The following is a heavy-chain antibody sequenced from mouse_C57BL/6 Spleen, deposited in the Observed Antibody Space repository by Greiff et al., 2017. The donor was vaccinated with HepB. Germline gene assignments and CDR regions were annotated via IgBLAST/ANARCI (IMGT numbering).Heavy chain of an antibody. D-gene: IGHD1-1*01. Sequence: EVKLVESGGGLVQPKGSLKLSCAASGFSFNTYAMNWVRQAPGKGLEWVARIRSKSNNYATYYADSVKDRFTISRDDSESMLYLQMNNLKTEDTAMYYCVSDYYGSSCFDYWGQGTTLTVSS. CDR1: GFSFNTYA. J-gene: IGHJ2*01. V-gene: IGHV10-1*01. CDR3: VSDYYGSSCFDY. CDR2: IRSKSNNYAT.